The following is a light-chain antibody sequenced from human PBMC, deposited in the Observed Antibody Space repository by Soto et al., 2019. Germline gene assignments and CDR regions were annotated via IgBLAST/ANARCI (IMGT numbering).Light chain of an antibody. V-gene: IGKV3-20*01. Sequence: EIVFTQSPCTLSLSPGERATLSCRASKSVSSSYLAWYQQKPGQAPRLLIYDASSRATGIPARFSGSGSGTDFTLTISSLLSEDFAVYYCQQYYKWPGTFGGGTKVDIK. J-gene: IGKJ4*02. CDR1: KSVSSSY. CDR2: DAS. CDR3: QQYYKWPGT.